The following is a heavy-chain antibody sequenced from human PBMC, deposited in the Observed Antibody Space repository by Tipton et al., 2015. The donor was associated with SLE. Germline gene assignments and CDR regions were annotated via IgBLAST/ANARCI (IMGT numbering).Heavy chain of an antibody. CDR3: ARGGGSYYDY. V-gene: IGHV4-61*02. Sequence: TLSLTCSVSGDSINSGTYYWSWVRQPAGKGLEWIGRIYTSASTIYNPSLKSRVTLSSDTSKNQFSLRVRSVTAADTAVYYCARGGGSYYDYWGQGTLVTVSS. CDR2: IYTSAST. J-gene: IGHJ4*02. D-gene: IGHD1-26*01. CDR1: GDSINSGTYY.